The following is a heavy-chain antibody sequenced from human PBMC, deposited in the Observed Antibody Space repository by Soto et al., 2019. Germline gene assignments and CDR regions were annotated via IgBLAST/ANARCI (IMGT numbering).Heavy chain of an antibody. J-gene: IGHJ6*02. CDR2: ISGGGGTT. Sequence: GESLKISCAASGFTFSSHVMNWVRQAPGKGLEWVAAISGGGGTTYYGDSVEGRFTMSRDNSKNTLYLQMNSLRAEDTAIYYCARGPRAPPPHDYGMDVWGQGTTVTVSS. CDR3: ARGPRAPPPHDYGMDV. CDR1: GFTFSSHV. V-gene: IGHV3-23*01.